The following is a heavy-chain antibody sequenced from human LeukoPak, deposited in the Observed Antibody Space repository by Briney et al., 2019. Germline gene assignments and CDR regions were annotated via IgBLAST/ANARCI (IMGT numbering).Heavy chain of an antibody. CDR2: LYRSGST. CDR3: ARDSRIAVAGFYYFDY. D-gene: IGHD6-19*01. Sequence: PSETLSLTCTVSGYSISSDYYWGWIRQPPGKGLEWIGNLYRSGSTYYNPSLKSRVTISLDTSKNQFSLKLSSVTAADTAVYYCARDSRIAVAGFYYFDYWGQGTLVTVSS. V-gene: IGHV4-38-2*02. CDR1: GYSISSDYY. J-gene: IGHJ4*02.